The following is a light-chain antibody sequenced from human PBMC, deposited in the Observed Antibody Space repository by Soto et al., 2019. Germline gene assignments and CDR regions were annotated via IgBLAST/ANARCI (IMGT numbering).Light chain of an antibody. CDR3: QQSYSIPFT. Sequence: DIQMTQSPPSLSASVRDRVTDTCRASQSIGSRLNWYQQKSGKAPKLLIYVASSLQSGVPSRFSGSGSGTDFTLTISSLQPEDIATYYCQQSYSIPFTFGQGTRLEIK. J-gene: IGKJ5*01. V-gene: IGKV1-39*01. CDR1: QSIGSR. CDR2: VAS.